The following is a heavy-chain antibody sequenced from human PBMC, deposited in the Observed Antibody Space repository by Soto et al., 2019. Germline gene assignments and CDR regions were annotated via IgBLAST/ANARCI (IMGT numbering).Heavy chain of an antibody. J-gene: IGHJ4*02. CDR2: IYPGDSDT. V-gene: IGHV5-51*01. CDR3: ARVSTPSQSVGGWHPHFDY. Sequence: GECLKISCKGSGYSFTSYWIGWVRQMPGKGLEWMGIIYPGDSDTRYSPSFQGQVTISADKSISTAYLQWSSLKASDTAMYYCARVSTPSQSVGGWHPHFDYWGQGTLVTVSS. CDR1: GYSFTSYW. D-gene: IGHD6-19*01.